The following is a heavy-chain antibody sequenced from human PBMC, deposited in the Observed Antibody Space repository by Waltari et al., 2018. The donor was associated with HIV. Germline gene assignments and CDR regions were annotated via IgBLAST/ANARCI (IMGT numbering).Heavy chain of an antibody. V-gene: IGHV4-34*01. D-gene: IGHD6-13*01. CDR2: VNHSGST. CDR1: SESFSGNY. Sequence: QVQLKQWGAGVLKPSETLSLTCAVYSESFSGNYWSWIRQPPGTGLEWIGEVNHSGSTNYNPALKSRVTISIDTSKKQFSLRLTSVTAADTALYYCARMPILGYGSYAFDSWGQGTLVTVSS. CDR3: ARMPILGYGSYAFDS. J-gene: IGHJ4*02.